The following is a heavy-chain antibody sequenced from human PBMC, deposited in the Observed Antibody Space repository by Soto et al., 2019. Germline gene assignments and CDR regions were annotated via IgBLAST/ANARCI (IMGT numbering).Heavy chain of an antibody. Sequence: EVQLVDSGGGLVKPGGSLRLSCEASGFSVSNAWMNWVRQAPGKGLEWVGRIKTRDEGETTNYAAPVKGRFTISRDDSKNTLYLQMNSLKTEDTAVYYCTTASVEGFWGQGTTVTVSS. CDR3: TTASVEGF. CDR1: GFSVSNAW. D-gene: IGHD2-15*01. V-gene: IGHV3-15*07. CDR2: IKTRDEGETT. J-gene: IGHJ6*01.